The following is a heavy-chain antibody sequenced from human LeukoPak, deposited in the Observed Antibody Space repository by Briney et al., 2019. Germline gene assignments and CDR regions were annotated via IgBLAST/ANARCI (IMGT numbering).Heavy chain of an antibody. CDR2: ISGSGGST. Sequence: GGSLRLSCAASGFTFSSYAMSWVRQAPGKGLEWVSAISGSGGSTYYADSVKGRFTISRDNSKNTLYLQMNSLRAEDTAVYYCKKDLVGATKWLDYWGQGTLVTVSS. D-gene: IGHD1-26*01. J-gene: IGHJ4*02. CDR3: KKDLVGATKWLDY. V-gene: IGHV3-23*01. CDR1: GFTFSSYA.